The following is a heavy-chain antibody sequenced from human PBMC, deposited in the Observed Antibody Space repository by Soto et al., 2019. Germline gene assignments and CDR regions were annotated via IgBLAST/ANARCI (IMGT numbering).Heavy chain of an antibody. CDR3: ATRDTGRAY. J-gene: IGHJ4*02. Sequence: QVQLQESGPGLVKPSGTLSLTCAVSGVSIGSHDWWTWVRQPPGKGLEWIGESHQSGNTNYNSSLESRVTRSLDKSKNHFSLHLSSVTVADTAVYYCATRDTGRAYWGQGTLVTVSS. V-gene: IGHV4-4*02. D-gene: IGHD5-18*01. CDR1: GVSIGSHDW. CDR2: SHQSGNT.